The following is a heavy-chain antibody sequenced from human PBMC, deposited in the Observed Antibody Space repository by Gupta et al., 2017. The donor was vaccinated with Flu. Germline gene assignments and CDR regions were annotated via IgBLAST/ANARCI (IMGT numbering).Heavy chain of an antibody. D-gene: IGHD1-26*01. CDR2: IDPGDSDT. Sequence: IGWVGQMPGKDLEWLGIIDPGDSDTRYSPSFQGQVTISADKSFSTVYLQWSSLKASDTAIYYCARTVGSYSTGAFDYWGQGTRVTVSS. CDR3: ARTVGSYSTGAFDY. J-gene: IGHJ4*02. V-gene: IGHV5-51*01.